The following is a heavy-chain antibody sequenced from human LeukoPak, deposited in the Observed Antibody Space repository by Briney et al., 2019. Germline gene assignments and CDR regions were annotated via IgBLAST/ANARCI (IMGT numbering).Heavy chain of an antibody. CDR2: INPSSGNT. CDR3: ARHSLIGTTPFDY. CDR1: GYTFISYY. J-gene: IGHJ4*02. Sequence: ASVKVSCKASGYTFISYYIHWVRQAPGQGLEWMGLINPSSGNTPYAQQFQGSVTMTRDTSTSTVYMELSSLRSEDTAVYYCARHSLIGTTPFDYWGQGILVTVPS. V-gene: IGHV1-46*01. D-gene: IGHD1-20*01.